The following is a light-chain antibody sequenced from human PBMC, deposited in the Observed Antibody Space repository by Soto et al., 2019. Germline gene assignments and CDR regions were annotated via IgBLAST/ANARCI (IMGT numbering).Light chain of an antibody. CDR3: QQAYDALVS. CDR2: GSS. Sequence: DIQMTQSPPSRSSSVGDIGTITCRSSQTISDYLHWYQQKPGKAPTLLIYGSSSLQTGVPPRFSGSGSGTEFTLTISSLQPEDFGTYYCQQAYDALVSFGGGTKVDIK. V-gene: IGKV1-39*01. J-gene: IGKJ4*01. CDR1: QTISDY.